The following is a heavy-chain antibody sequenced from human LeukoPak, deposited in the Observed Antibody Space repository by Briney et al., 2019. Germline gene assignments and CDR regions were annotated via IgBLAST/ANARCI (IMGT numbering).Heavy chain of an antibody. CDR2: INGDGGST. D-gene: IGHD1-26*01. V-gene: IGHV3-74*01. J-gene: IGHJ4*02. CDR1: GFAFSSHW. CDR3: ARDEVGAPPIDY. Sequence: GGSLRPSCEASGFAFSSHWMHWARQAPGKGLLWVSNINGDGGSTGYADSVKGRFTTSRDNAKNTLYLHMNSLRVEDTAVYYCARDEVGAPPIDYWGQGALVTVSS.